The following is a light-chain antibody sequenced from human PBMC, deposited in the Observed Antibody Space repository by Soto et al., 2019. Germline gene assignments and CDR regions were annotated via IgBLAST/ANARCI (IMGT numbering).Light chain of an antibody. CDR3: AAWDGSLNGYV. J-gene: IGLJ1*01. Sequence: QSVLTQPPSASGTPGQRVIISCSGSSSNIGSNTVNWYQQLPGTAPKLLIYSNNQRPSGVPDRFSGSKSGTSASLAISGLQSEDEADYYCAAWDGSLNGYVFGTGTKVTVL. CDR2: SNN. V-gene: IGLV1-44*01. CDR1: SSNIGSNT.